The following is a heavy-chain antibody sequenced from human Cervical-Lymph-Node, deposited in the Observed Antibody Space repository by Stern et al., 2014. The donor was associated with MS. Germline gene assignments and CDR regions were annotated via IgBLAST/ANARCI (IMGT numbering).Heavy chain of an antibody. V-gene: IGHV1-24*01. CDR3: ATHYYDSSL. D-gene: IGHD3-22*01. J-gene: IGHJ4*02. CDR2: FDPEDGET. CDR1: GYTLPAFS. Sequence: QDQLVPSGAAVPQPGASVKVSCKVSGYTLPAFSMPWVRQAPGNGLEWMGGFDPEDGETIYAQKFQGRVTMTEDTSTDTAYMELSSLRSEDTAVYYCATHYYDSSLWGQGTLVTVSS.